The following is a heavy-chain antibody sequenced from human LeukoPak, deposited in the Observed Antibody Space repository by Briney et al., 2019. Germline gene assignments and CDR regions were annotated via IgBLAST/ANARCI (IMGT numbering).Heavy chain of an antibody. V-gene: IGHV4-39*07. D-gene: IGHD3-10*01. CDR1: GASISSGSNY. J-gene: IGHJ4*02. CDR2: IYSSGST. CDR3: AREGLSLWFGAYDY. Sequence: SETLSLTCSVSGASISSGSNYWGWIRQPPGKTLEWIGSIYSSGSTYYNPSLKSRVITMIDTPKNHFSLTLSSVTAADTAVYYCAREGLSLWFGAYDYWGQGTLVTVSS.